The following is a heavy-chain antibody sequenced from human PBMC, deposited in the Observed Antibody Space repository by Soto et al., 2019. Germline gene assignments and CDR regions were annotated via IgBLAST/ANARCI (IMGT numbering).Heavy chain of an antibody. J-gene: IGHJ6*02. Sequence: ASVKVSCEASGGTFSSYAISWVRQAPGQGLEWMGGIIPIFGTANYAQKFQGRVTITADESTSTAYMELSSLRSEDTAVYYCARDRTGSSTSPKPNGMDVWGQGTTITV. CDR1: GGTFSSYA. CDR2: IIPIFGTA. CDR3: ARDRTGSSTSPKPNGMDV. D-gene: IGHD2-2*01. V-gene: IGHV1-69*13.